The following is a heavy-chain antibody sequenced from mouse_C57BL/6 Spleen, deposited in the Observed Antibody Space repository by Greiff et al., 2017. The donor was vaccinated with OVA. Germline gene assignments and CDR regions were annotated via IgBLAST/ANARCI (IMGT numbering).Heavy chain of an antibody. V-gene: IGHV5-6*01. Sequence: DVQLVESGGDLVKPGGSLKLSCAASGFTFSSYGMSWVRQTPDKRLEWVATISSGGSYTYYPDSVKGRFTISRDNAKNTLYLQMSSLKSEDTAMYYCARHRGAIDYWGQGTSVTVSS. J-gene: IGHJ4*01. CDR3: ARHRGAIDY. CDR2: ISSGGSYT. CDR1: GFTFSSYG.